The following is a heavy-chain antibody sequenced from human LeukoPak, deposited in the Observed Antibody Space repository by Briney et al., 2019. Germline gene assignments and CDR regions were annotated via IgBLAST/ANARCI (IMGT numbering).Heavy chain of an antibody. CDR3: ARSLIIVSSRESYYFDY. CDR2: ISSSSSTI. V-gene: IGHV3-48*01. D-gene: IGHD2-21*01. CDR1: GFTFSSDS. J-gene: IGHJ4*02. Sequence: GGSLRLSCAASGFTFSSDSMNWVRQAPGKGLEWVSYISSSSSTIYYADSVKGRFTTSRDNAKNSLYLQMNSLRAEDTAVYYCARSLIIVSSRESYYFDYWGQGTLVTVSS.